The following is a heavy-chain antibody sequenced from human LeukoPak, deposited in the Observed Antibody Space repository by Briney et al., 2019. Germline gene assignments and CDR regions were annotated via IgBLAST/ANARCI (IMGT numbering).Heavy chain of an antibody. D-gene: IGHD6-19*01. J-gene: IGHJ4*02. CDR2: IIPILGIA. Sequence: ASVPVSCKASGGTFRSYAMSWVGQAGGQVLEWMGRIIPILGIANYAQKFQGRVTITADKSTSTAYMELSSLRSEDTAVYYCARDLSSGAAYWGQGTLVTVSS. CDR1: GGTFRSYA. CDR3: ARDLSSGAAY. V-gene: IGHV1-69*04.